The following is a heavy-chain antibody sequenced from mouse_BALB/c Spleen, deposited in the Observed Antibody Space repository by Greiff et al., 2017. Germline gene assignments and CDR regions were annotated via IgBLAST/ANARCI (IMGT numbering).Heavy chain of an antibody. CDR3: ARHRYDGFPYAMDY. Sequence: EVKLQESGGDLVKPGGSLKLSCAASGFTFSSYGMSWVRQTPDKRLEWVATISSGGSYTYYPDSVKGRFTISRDNAKNTLYLQMSSLKSEDTAMYYCARHRYDGFPYAMDYWGQGTSVTVSS. J-gene: IGHJ4*01. D-gene: IGHD2-14*01. CDR1: GFTFSSYG. V-gene: IGHV5-6*01. CDR2: ISSGGSYT.